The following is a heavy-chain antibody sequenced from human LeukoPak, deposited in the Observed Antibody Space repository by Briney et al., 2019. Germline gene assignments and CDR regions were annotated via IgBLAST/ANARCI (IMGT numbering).Heavy chain of an antibody. V-gene: IGHV1-69*13. D-gene: IGHD5-18*01. Sequence: GASVKVSCKASGGTFSSYAISWVRQAPGQGLEWMGGIIPIFGTANCAQKFQGRVTITADESTSTAYMELSSLRSEDTAVYYCARAHSYGPTYYFDYWGQGTLVTVSS. CDR3: ARAHSYGPTYYFDY. CDR1: GGTFSSYA. CDR2: IIPIFGTA. J-gene: IGHJ4*02.